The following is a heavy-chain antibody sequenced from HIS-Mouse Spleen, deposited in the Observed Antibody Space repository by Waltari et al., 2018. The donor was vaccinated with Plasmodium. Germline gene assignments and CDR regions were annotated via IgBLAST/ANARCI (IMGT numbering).Heavy chain of an antibody. J-gene: IGHJ4*02. Sequence: EVQLVASGGGLVKPGGSLRLSCAASGFTFRSYSMNWVRQAPGKGLEWVSSISSSSSYIYYADSVKGRFTISRDNAKNSLYLQMNSLRAEDTAVYYCARDRSAAALLGYWGQGTLVTVSS. CDR1: GFTFRSYS. CDR2: ISSSSSYI. CDR3: ARDRSAAALLGY. V-gene: IGHV3-21*01. D-gene: IGHD6-13*01.